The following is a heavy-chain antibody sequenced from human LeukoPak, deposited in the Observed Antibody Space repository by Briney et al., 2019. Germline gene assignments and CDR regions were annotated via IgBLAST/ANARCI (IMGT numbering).Heavy chain of an antibody. J-gene: IGHJ4*02. D-gene: IGHD1-26*01. V-gene: IGHV4-39*07. CDR2: VYYSGNT. CDR3: ARAIVGMVASN. CDR1: GGSISSSNYY. Sequence: SETLSLTCTVSGGSISSSNYYWGWIRQPPGKGLECIGSVYYSGNTYYNPSLQSRVTIAVDRSKHQFSLKLRSVPAADTAVYYCARAIVGMVASNWGQGTLVTVSS.